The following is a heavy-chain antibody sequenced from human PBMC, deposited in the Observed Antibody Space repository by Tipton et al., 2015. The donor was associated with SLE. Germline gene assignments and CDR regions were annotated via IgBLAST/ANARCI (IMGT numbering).Heavy chain of an antibody. CDR3: AVRDFWSPKGAFDI. CDR2: IYYSGST. V-gene: IGHV4-39*07. D-gene: IGHD3-3*01. J-gene: IGHJ3*02. Sequence: TLSLTCTVSGGSISSSSYYWGWIRQPPGKGLEWIGSIYYSGSTYYNPSLKSRVTISVGTSKNQFSLKLSSVTAADTAVYYCAVRDFWSPKGAFDIWGQGTMVTVSS. CDR1: GGSISSSSYY.